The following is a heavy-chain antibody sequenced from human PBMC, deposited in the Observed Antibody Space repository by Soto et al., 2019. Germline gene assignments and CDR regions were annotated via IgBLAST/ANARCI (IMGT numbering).Heavy chain of an antibody. V-gene: IGHV4-59*12. CDR1: GGSISNDY. D-gene: IGHD6-13*01. CDR2: IYYSGST. CDR3: ARERPDGSRLDP. Sequence: SETLSLTCTVSGGSISNDYWNWIRQPPGKGLEWIGYIYYSGSTNYNPSLKSRVTISVDTSKNQSSLKLGSVTAADTAVYYCARERPDGSRLDPWGQGTLVTVSS. J-gene: IGHJ5*02.